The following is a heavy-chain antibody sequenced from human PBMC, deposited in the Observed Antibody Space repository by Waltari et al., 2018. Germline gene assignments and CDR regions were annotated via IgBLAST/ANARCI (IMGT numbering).Heavy chain of an antibody. J-gene: IGHJ4*02. Sequence: EVQLVESGGGVVRPGGSLRLSCAASGFTFDDYGMSWVRQAPGEGLEWVFGIHWNGGRTGYADSVKGRLTISRDNAKNSLYLQMNSLRAEDTALYYCARVLVYYDSSLDYWGQGTLVTVSS. CDR1: GFTFDDYG. CDR3: ARVLVYYDSSLDY. V-gene: IGHV3-20*04. D-gene: IGHD3-22*01. CDR2: IHWNGGRT.